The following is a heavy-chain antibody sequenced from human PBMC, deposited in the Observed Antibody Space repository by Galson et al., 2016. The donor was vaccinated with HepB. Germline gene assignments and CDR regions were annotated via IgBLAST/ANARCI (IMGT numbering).Heavy chain of an antibody. D-gene: IGHD5-24*01. Sequence: SETLSLTCTVSGGSISSSYSYWGWIRQPPGKGLEWIGSIYYSGSTCYNPSLEGRVTKSADTSKNQFSLELSSVTTADTAVYYCARLDAKELSFDYWGQGILVTVSS. CDR2: IYYSGST. CDR3: ARLDAKELSFDY. CDR1: GGSISSSYSY. J-gene: IGHJ4*02. V-gene: IGHV4-39*01.